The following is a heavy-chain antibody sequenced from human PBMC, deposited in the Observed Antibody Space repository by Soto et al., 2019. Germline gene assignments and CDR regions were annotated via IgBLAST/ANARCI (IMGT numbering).Heavy chain of an antibody. CDR2: IYSGGST. J-gene: IGHJ3*02. D-gene: IGHD2-21*02. V-gene: IGHV3-53*04. Sequence: EVQLVESGGGLVQPGGSLRLSSAASGFTVSSNYMSWVRQAPGKGLEWVSVIYSGGSTYYADSVKGRFTISRHNSKNTLYLQMNSLRAEDTAVYYCARDRVTSSPDAFDIWGQGTMVTVSS. CDR3: ARDRVTSSPDAFDI. CDR1: GFTVSSNY.